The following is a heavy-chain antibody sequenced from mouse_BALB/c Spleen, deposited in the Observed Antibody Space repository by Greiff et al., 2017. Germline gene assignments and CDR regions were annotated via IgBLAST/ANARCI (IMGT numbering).Heavy chain of an antibody. J-gene: IGHJ1*01. CDR1: GYTFTDYN. CDR2: IYPYNGGT. V-gene: IGHV1S29*02. CDR3: ARYGELLRTYWYFDV. D-gene: IGHD2-1*01. Sequence: EVKLMESGPELVKPGASVKISCKASGYTFTDYNMHWVKQSHGKSLEWIGYIYPYNGGTGYNQKFKSKATLTVDNSSSTAYMELRSLTSEDSAVYYCARYGELLRTYWYFDVWGAGTTVTVSS.